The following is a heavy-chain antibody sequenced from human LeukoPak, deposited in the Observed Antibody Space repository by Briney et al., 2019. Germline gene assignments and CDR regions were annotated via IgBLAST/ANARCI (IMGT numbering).Heavy chain of an antibody. V-gene: IGHV5-51*01. Sequence: GESLKISCKGSGYSFTSYWIGWVRQMPGKGLEWMWIIYPGDSDTRYSPSCQGQVIISADKSISTAYLQWSSLKASDTAMYYCARSLRYDILTGYDYYYGMDVWGKGTTVTVSS. D-gene: IGHD3-9*01. CDR2: IYPGDSDT. CDR1: GYSFTSYW. J-gene: IGHJ6*04. CDR3: ARSLRYDILTGYDYYYGMDV.